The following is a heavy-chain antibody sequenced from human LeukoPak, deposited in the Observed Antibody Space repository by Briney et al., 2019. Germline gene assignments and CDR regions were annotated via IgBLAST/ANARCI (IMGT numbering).Heavy chain of an antibody. Sequence: GGSLRLSCAASGFTFSDYYMSWIRQAPGKGLEWVSVISGSGGSTYYADSVKGRFTISRDNSKNTLYLQMNSLRAEDTAVYYCAKDAPDPAVAGGSMVFDIWGQGTMVTVSS. CDR3: AKDAPDPAVAGGSMVFDI. J-gene: IGHJ3*02. D-gene: IGHD6-19*01. V-gene: IGHV3-23*01. CDR2: ISGSGGST. CDR1: GFTFSDYY.